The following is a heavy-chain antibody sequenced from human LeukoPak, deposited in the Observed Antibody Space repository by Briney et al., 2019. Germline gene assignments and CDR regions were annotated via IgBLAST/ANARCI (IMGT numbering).Heavy chain of an antibody. CDR3: ARAGYSSSWYSYYYYYGMDV. J-gene: IGHJ6*02. CDR2: INPNSGGT. CDR1: GCTFTGYY. Sequence: ASVKVCCKASGCTFTGYYMHWVRQAPGQGLEWMGWINPNSGGTNYAQKFQGRVTMTRDTSISTAYMELSRLRSDDTAVYYCARAGYSSSWYSYYYYYGMDVWGQGTTVTVSS. V-gene: IGHV1-2*02. D-gene: IGHD6-13*01.